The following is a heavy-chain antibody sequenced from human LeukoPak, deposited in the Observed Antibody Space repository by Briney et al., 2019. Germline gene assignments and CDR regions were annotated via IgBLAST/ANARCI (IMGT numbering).Heavy chain of an antibody. CDR1: GFTFSTYT. V-gene: IGHV3-21*01. CDR2: IGSGGRHI. D-gene: IGHD5-18*01. CDR3: ARSGYTYGFDY. J-gene: IGHJ4*02. Sequence: SGGSLRLSCAASGFTFSTYTMNWVRQAPGKGLEWVASIGSGGRHIHYADSVKGRFTISRDNAKNSLYLQMNSLRAEDTAVYYCARSGYTYGFDYWGQGTLVTVSS.